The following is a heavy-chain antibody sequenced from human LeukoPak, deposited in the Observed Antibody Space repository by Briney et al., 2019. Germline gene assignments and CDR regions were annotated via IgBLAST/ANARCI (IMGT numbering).Heavy chain of an antibody. CDR3: ARSGRYYDFWSGYYTMNFDY. D-gene: IGHD3-3*01. CDR2: MNPNSGNT. CDR1: GYTFTSYD. J-gene: IGHJ4*02. V-gene: IGHV1-8*03. Sequence: ASVKVSCKASGYTFTSYDINWVRQATGQGLEWMGWMNPNSGNTGYAQKFQGRVTITRNTSISTAYMELSSLRSEDTAVYYCARSGRYYDFWSGYYTMNFDYWGQGTLVTVSS.